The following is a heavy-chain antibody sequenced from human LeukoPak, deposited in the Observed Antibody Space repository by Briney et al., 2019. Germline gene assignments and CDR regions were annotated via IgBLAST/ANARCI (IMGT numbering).Heavy chain of an antibody. CDR1: GGSVSSGSHY. CDR3: ARRGTGGRSFDI. Sequence: SETLSLTCTVSGGSVSSGSHYWTWIRQPPGKGLEWIGYISYSGSTNFNPSLKSRVTISVDTSKNQFSLNLSSVTAADTAVYYRARRGTGGRSFDIWGQGTMVTVSS. J-gene: IGHJ3*02. V-gene: IGHV4-61*01. D-gene: IGHD2-8*02. CDR2: ISYSGST.